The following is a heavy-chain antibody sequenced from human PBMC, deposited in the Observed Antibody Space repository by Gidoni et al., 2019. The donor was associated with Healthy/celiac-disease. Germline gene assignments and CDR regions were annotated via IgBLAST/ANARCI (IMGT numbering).Heavy chain of an antibody. CDR1: GYSFTSYW. J-gene: IGHJ4*02. V-gene: IGHV5-51*03. Sequence: EVQLVQSGAEVKKPGESLKISCKGSGYSFTSYWIGWVRQMSGQGLEWRGIIYPGDSDTRYSPSFQGQVTISADKSISTDYLQWSSLKASDTAMYYCARRGSGWFYYFDYWGQGTLVTVSS. CDR3: ARRGSGWFYYFDY. CDR2: IYPGDSDT. D-gene: IGHD6-19*01.